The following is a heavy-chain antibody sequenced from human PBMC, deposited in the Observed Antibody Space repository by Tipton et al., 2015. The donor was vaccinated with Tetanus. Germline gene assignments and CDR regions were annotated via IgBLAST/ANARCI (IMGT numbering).Heavy chain of an antibody. CDR1: GGSFSAYY. V-gene: IGHV3-11*01. CDR3: ARALIEAAGDYGDY. CDR2: ISHTGTTT. D-gene: IGHD6-13*01. J-gene: IGHJ4*02. Sequence: LSLTCAVYGGSFSAYYWSWIRLAPGKGLEWISYISHTGTTTYYSASVMGRFTVSRDNTKNSLYLEINSLRAEDTAVYYCARALIEAAGDYGDYWGQGTLVTVSS.